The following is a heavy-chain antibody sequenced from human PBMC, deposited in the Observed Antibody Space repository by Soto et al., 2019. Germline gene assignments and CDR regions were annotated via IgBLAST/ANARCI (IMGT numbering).Heavy chain of an antibody. CDR1: GFTFETSW. Sequence: EVQLVESGGGLVQPGGSLRLSCAASGFTFETSWMTWVRQAPGKGLEWVANIKQDGSEKYYVDSVKGRFTISRDNAKNSLYLQMNSLRVEDTAVYCCVRESLCSWGQGPLVTVSS. D-gene: IGHD2-15*01. CDR2: IKQDGSEK. V-gene: IGHV3-7*01. CDR3: VRESLCS. J-gene: IGHJ4*02.